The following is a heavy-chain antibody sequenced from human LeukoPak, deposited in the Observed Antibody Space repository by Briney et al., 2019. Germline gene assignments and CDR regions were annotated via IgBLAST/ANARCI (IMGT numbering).Heavy chain of an antibody. CDR1: GYTFTSYG. CDR2: ISAYNGNT. CDR3: ARDLRIDSSGYYYDFDY. J-gene: IGHJ4*02. V-gene: IGHV1-18*01. D-gene: IGHD3-22*01. Sequence: ASVKVSCKASGYTFTSYGISWVRQAPGQGLEWMGWISAYNGNTNYAQKLQGRVTMTTDTSTSTAYMELRSLRSDDTAVYYCARDLRIDSSGYYYDFDYWGQGTLVTVSS.